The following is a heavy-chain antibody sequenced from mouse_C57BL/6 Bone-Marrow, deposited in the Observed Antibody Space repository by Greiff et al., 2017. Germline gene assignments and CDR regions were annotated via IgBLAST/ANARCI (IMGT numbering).Heavy chain of an antibody. D-gene: IGHD1-1*01. V-gene: IGHV1-9*01. Sequence: QVQLQQSGAELMQPGASVKLSCKATGYTFTGYWIEWVKQRPGHGLEWIGEILPGSGSPTYNDKFKGKATFTVDKSSNTAYMQLSSLTTEDSAIYYCARDGYYGSLVLFDYWGQGTTLTVSS. CDR2: ILPGSGSP. J-gene: IGHJ2*01. CDR1: GYTFTGYW. CDR3: ARDGYYGSLVLFDY.